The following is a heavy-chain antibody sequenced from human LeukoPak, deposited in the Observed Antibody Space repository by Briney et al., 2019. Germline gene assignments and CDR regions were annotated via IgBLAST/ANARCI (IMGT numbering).Heavy chain of an antibody. CDR3: ARHGDYGDYGGAIDY. D-gene: IGHD4-17*01. V-gene: IGHV4-59*08. Sequence: PSGTLSLTCTVSGGSISSYYWSWIRQPPGKGLEWIGYIYYSGSTNYNPSLKSRVTISVDTSKNQFSLKLSSVTAADTAVYYCARHGDYGDYGGAIDYWGQGTLVTVSS. CDR2: IYYSGST. CDR1: GGSISSYY. J-gene: IGHJ4*02.